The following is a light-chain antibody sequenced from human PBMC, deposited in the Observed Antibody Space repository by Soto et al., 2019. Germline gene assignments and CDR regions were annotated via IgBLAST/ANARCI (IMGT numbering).Light chain of an antibody. J-gene: IGLJ3*02. CDR1: SSDVGSYNL. Sequence: QSALTQPASVSGSPGQSITISCTGTSSDVGSYNLVSWYQQHPGKAPKLMIYEVSYRPSGISNRFSASKSGNTASLTISGLQAEDEADYYCSSEKGTNTWVFGGGTKVTVL. CDR3: SSEKGTNTWV. V-gene: IGLV2-14*02. CDR2: EVS.